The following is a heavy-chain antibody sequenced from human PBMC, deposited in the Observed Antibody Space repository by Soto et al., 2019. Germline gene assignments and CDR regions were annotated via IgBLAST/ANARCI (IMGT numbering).Heavy chain of an antibody. CDR2: INPSGGST. Sequence: QVQLVQSGAEVKKPGASVKVSCKASGYTFTSYYMHWVRQAPGQGLEWMGIINPSGGSTSYAQKFQGRGTMTRDTSTSTVYMELSSLRSEDTAVYYCARDTMPRYSSGWYSHTRANNWFDPWGQGTLVTVSS. D-gene: IGHD6-19*01. CDR1: GYTFTSYY. J-gene: IGHJ5*02. CDR3: ARDTMPRYSSGWYSHTRANNWFDP. V-gene: IGHV1-46*01.